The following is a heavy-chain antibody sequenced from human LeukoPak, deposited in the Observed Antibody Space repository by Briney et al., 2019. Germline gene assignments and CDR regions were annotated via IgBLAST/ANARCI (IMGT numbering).Heavy chain of an antibody. CDR1: GFTVSSNY. Sequence: GGSLRLSCAASGFTVSSNYMNWVRQAPGRGLEWVSVVYSGGSTFYADSVKGRFTISRDNSKNTLYLQMNSLRAEDTAVYYCAKDFRELFPDAFDIWGQGSMVTVSS. V-gene: IGHV3-53*01. D-gene: IGHD3-10*01. CDR3: AKDFRELFPDAFDI. CDR2: VYSGGST. J-gene: IGHJ3*02.